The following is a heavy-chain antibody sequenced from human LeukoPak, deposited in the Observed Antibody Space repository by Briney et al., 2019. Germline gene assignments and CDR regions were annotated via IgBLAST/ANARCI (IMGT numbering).Heavy chain of an antibody. CDR1: GASISNYC. V-gene: IGHV4-59*01. CDR3: ARGDWNYFFDY. J-gene: IGHJ4*02. Sequence: PSETLSLTCTVSGASISNYCWSWIRQPPGKGLEWIGYIYYSGRTNYNPSLKSRVTISVDSSKNQFSLNLSSVTAADTAVYYCARGDWNYFFDYWGQGTLVTVSS. CDR2: IYYSGRT. D-gene: IGHD1-7*01.